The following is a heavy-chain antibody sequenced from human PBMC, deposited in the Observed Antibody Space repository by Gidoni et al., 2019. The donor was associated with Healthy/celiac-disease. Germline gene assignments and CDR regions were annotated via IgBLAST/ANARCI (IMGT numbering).Heavy chain of an antibody. Sequence: FQGRVTITRDTSASTAYMELSSLRSEDTAVYYCARLHFDYWGQGTLVTVSS. V-gene: IGHV1-3*01. J-gene: IGHJ4*02. CDR3: ARLHFDY.